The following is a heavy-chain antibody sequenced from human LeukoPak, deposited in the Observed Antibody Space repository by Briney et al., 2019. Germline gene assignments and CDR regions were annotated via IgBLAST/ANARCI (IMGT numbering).Heavy chain of an antibody. Sequence: PSETLSLTCTVSGGSISSYYWSWIRQPPGKGLEWIGYIYYSGSTNYNPSLKSRVTISVDTSKNQFSLKLSSVTAADTAVYYCARDNYDILTGYNNWFDPWGQGTLVTVSS. CDR2: IYYSGST. CDR3: ARDNYDILTGYNNWFDP. V-gene: IGHV4-59*01. D-gene: IGHD3-9*01. CDR1: GGSISSYY. J-gene: IGHJ5*02.